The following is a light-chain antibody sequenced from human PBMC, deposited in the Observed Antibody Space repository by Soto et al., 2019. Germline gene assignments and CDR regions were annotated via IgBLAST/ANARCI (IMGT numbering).Light chain of an antibody. Sequence: DIQMTQSPSSLSASVGDTITITCRARQSMGHFLNWYQLKPGKVPKLLIYGASTLNTGVPSRFSGSGAGTDFTLTISSLQPEDSASYGCQQSYSSWATCGGGTKVEIQ. CDR2: GAS. CDR1: QSMGHF. J-gene: IGKJ4*01. CDR3: QQSYSSWAT. V-gene: IGKV1-39*01.